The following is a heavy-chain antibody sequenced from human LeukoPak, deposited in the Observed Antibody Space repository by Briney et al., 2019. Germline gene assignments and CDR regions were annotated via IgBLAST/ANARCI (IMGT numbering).Heavy chain of an antibody. Sequence: GGSLRLSCTASGFTFTSYAMHWVRQAPGKGLEWVAVISYDASNKYYADSVKGRFTISRDNSKDTLYLQMNSLRVEDTAGYYCARGGGLGYCSSTSCYHRPFDYWGQGTLVTVSS. V-gene: IGHV3-30*04. CDR1: GFTFTSYA. J-gene: IGHJ4*02. CDR2: ISYDASNK. D-gene: IGHD2-2*01. CDR3: ARGGGLGYCSSTSCYHRPFDY.